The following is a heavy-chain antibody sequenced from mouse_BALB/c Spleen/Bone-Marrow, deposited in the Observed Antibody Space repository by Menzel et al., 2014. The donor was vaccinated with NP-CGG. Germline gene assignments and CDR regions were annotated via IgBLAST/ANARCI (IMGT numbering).Heavy chain of an antibody. CDR1: GFNIKDTY. CDR3: ARLGNYGPSYAMDY. V-gene: IGHV14-3*02. CDR2: IDPANGNT. D-gene: IGHD2-1*01. Sequence: EVQLQQSGAELVKPGASVKLSCIASGFNIKDTYMHWVKQRPEQGLEWIGRIDPANGNTKYDPKFQGKATITADTSSNTAYLQLSSLTSEDTAVYYCARLGNYGPSYAMDYWGQGTSVTVSS. J-gene: IGHJ4*01.